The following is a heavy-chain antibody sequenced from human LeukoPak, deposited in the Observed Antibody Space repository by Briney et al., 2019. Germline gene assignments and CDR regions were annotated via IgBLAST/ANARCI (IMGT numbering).Heavy chain of an antibody. V-gene: IGHV3-66*01. CDR2: IYSGGDT. D-gene: IGHD2-2*02. CDR1: GFTVNSYY. Sequence: GGSLRLSCAASGFTVNSYYMGWVRQAPGKGLEWVSVIYSGGDTYYADSVKGRFTISRDNSKNMIYLEINSLKAEDTAVYYCARECSTSCYSAGGFDYWGQGTLVTVSS. CDR3: ARECSTSCYSAGGFDY. J-gene: IGHJ4*02.